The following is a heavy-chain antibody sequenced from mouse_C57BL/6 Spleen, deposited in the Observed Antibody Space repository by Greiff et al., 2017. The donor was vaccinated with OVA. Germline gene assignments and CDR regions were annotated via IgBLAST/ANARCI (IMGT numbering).Heavy chain of an antibody. J-gene: IGHJ4*01. CDR3: ARGGYYGNYEYAMDY. Sequence: QVQLKQSGAELMKPGASVKLSCKATGYTFTGYWIEWVKQRPGHGLEWIGEILPGSGSTNYNEKFKGKATFTADTSSNTAYLQLSSLTTEDSAIYCCARGGYYGNYEYAMDYWGQGTSVTVSS. CDR1: GYTFTGYW. D-gene: IGHD2-1*01. V-gene: IGHV1-9*01. CDR2: ILPGSGST.